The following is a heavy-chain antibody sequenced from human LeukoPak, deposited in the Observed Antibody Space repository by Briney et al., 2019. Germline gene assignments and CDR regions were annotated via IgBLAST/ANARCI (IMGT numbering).Heavy chain of an antibody. CDR1: GGSISSGDYY. D-gene: IGHD3-22*01. Sequence: SETLSLTCTVSGGSISSGDYYWSWIRQPPGKGLEWIGYIYYSGSTYYNPSLKSRVTISVDTSKNQFSLKLSSVTAADTAVYYCARGGRGYYDSSGYYSDYWGQGTLVTVSS. CDR2: IYYSGST. V-gene: IGHV4-30-4*01. CDR3: ARGGRGYYDSSGYYSDY. J-gene: IGHJ4*02.